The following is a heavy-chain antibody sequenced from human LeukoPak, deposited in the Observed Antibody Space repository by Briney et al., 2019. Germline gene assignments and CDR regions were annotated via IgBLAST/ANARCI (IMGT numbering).Heavy chain of an antibody. CDR2: ISGSGGGT. Sequence: GGSLRLSCAASGFTFSSYAMSWVRQAPGKGLEWVSAISGSGGGTNYADSVKGRFTISRDNSKDTLYLQMNSLRAEDTALYYCAKSSYSSSWYGDSWGQGAPVTVSS. V-gene: IGHV3-23*01. D-gene: IGHD6-13*01. CDR3: AKSSYSSSWYGDS. CDR1: GFTFSSYA. J-gene: IGHJ4*02.